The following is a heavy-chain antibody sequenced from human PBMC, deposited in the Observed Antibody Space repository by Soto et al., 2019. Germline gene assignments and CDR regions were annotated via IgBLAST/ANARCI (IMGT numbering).Heavy chain of an antibody. J-gene: IGHJ4*02. CDR1: GGSISSGGYY. Sequence: PSETLFLTCTVSGGSISSGGYYWSWVRQHPGKGLEWIGYIYYSGSTYYNPSLKSRVTISVDTSKNQFSLKLSSVTAADTAVYYCARDRPDGSGFDYWGQGTLVTVSS. CDR2: IYYSGST. V-gene: IGHV4-31*03. D-gene: IGHD3-10*01. CDR3: ARDRPDGSGFDY.